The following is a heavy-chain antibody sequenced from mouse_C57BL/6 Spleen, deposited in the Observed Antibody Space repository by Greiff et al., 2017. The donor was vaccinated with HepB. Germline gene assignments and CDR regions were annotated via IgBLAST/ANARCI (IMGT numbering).Heavy chain of an antibody. Sequence: EVQLQQSGPELVKPGASVKIPCKASGYTFTDYNMDWVKQSHGKSLEWIGDINPNNGGTIYNQKFKGKATLTVDKSSSTAYMELRSLTSEDTAVYYCARVLDEAVLRGYFDVWGTGTTVTVSS. CDR3: ARVLDEAVLRGYFDV. V-gene: IGHV1-18*01. CDR1: GYTFTDYN. D-gene: IGHD1-1*01. CDR2: INPNNGGT. J-gene: IGHJ1*03.